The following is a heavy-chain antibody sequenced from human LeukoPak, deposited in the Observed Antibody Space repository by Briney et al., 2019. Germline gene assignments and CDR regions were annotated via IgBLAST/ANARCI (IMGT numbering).Heavy chain of an antibody. CDR1: GFTFSNY. CDR2: IYSGGST. J-gene: IGHJ4*02. Sequence: PGGSLRLSCAASGFTFSNYMSWVRQAPGKGLEWVSVIYSGGSTYYADSVKGRFIISRDSAKNTLYLQIGSLRADDTAIYYCIGSTGWVGQWGQGTLVTVSS. V-gene: IGHV3-66*01. D-gene: IGHD7-27*01. CDR3: IGSTGWVGQ.